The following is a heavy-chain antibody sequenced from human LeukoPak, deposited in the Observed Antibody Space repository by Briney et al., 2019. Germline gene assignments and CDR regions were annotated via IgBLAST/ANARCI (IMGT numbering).Heavy chain of an antibody. CDR1: GGSFSGYY. V-gene: IGHV4-34*01. D-gene: IGHD3-22*01. Sequence: NPSETLSLTCAVYGGSFSGYYWSWIRQPPGKGLEWIGEINHSGSTNYNPSLKSRVTISVDTSKNQFSLKLSSVTAADTAVYYCARHLPGITMIVVVTGLWFDPWGQGTLVTVSS. CDR2: INHSGST. CDR3: ARHLPGITMIVVVTGLWFDP. J-gene: IGHJ5*02.